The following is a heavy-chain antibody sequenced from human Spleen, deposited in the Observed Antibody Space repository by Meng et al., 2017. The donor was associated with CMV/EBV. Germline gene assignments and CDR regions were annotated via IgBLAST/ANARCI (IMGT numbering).Heavy chain of an antibody. D-gene: IGHD2-2*01. CDR2: IYQSGSGST. V-gene: IGHV4-38-2*02. J-gene: IGHJ5*01. Sequence: SETLSLTCTVSGYSITRGYYWGWIRKPPGKGLEYIGNIYQSGSGSTFYNPSLKSRVTLSVDTSKNHFSLKLSSVTAADTAVYYCTKIGYCTSTSCSGNWFDSWGQGTLVTVSS. CDR3: TKIGYCTSTSCSGNWFDS. CDR1: GYSITRGYY.